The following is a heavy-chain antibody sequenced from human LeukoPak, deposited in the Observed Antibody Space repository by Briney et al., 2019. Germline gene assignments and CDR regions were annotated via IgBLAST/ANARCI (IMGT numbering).Heavy chain of an antibody. Sequence: GGSLXLSCAASGFTFSSYAMHWVRQAPGKGLEGVAVISYDGSNKYYADSVKGRFTISRDNSKNTLYLQMNSLRAEDTAVYYCARDQGDYVWGSYPLAYWGQGTLVTVSS. CDR1: GFTFSSYA. V-gene: IGHV3-30-3*01. CDR3: ARDQGDYVWGSYPLAY. J-gene: IGHJ4*02. D-gene: IGHD3-16*02. CDR2: ISYDGSNK.